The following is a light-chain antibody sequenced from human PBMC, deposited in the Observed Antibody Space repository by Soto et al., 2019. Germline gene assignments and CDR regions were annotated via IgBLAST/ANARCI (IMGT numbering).Light chain of an antibody. Sequence: IVLTRSRATLSFSLCLVGPLSCRASQSVSSYLAWYQQKPGQAPRLLIYDASSRDTGIAESVSGSGSGTAFSLTIRRLEPEDGAVYCGLQYRTLGQGTKVDIK. CDR3: LQYRT. CDR2: DAS. J-gene: IGKJ1*01. V-gene: IGKV3-11*01. CDR1: QSVSSY.